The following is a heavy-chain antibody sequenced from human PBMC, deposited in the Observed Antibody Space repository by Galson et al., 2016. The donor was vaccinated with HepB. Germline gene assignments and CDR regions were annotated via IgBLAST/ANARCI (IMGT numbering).Heavy chain of an antibody. D-gene: IGHD3-16*01. Sequence: SLRLSCAASGFSFSTSGMSWVRQTPGRGLEWVSGITGSGATTHYSDSVKGRFTISRDNSKNTLYLHMNSLRAGDTAVYYCGKHGGFDYWGQGALVTVSS. V-gene: IGHV3-23*01. CDR1: GFSFSTSG. CDR3: GKHGGFDY. CDR2: ITGSGATT. J-gene: IGHJ4*02.